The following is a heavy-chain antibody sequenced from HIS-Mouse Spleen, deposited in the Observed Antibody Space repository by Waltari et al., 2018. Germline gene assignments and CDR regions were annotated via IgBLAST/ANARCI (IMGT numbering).Heavy chain of an antibody. Sequence: QVQLQQWGAGLLKPSETLSLTCAVYGGSFSGYYWSWIRQPPGKGLEWIGEINHSGGTNYNPALKSRVTISVDTSKNQFALRLSSVTAAETAVYYCARMGPASGSYGDYWGQGTLVTVSS. J-gene: IGHJ4*02. D-gene: IGHD1-26*01. CDR3: ARMGPASGSYGDY. CDR2: INHSGGT. V-gene: IGHV4-34*01. CDR1: GGSFSGYY.